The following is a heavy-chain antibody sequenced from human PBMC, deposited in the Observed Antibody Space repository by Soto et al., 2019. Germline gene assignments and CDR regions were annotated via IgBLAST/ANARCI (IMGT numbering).Heavy chain of an antibody. CDR1: GFTFSSYA. CDR3: ARPRWTYGIIEGWYGMDV. CDR2: ISLDGSKR. V-gene: IGHV3-30-3*01. D-gene: IGHD2-15*01. Sequence: QVQLVEAGGGVVQPGRSLRLSCAASGFTFSSYAMHWVRQAPGKGLEWVAVISLDGSKRYDADSVKGRFTISRDNSQNTLYLQMDSLRAEDTAVYYCARPRWTYGIIEGWYGMDVWGQGTTVTVSS. J-gene: IGHJ6*02.